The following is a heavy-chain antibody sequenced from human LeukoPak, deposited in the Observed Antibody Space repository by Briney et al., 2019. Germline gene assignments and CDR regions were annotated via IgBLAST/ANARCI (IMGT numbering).Heavy chain of an antibody. V-gene: IGHV4-39*07. CDR2: IYYSGST. CDR3: ARGPLIDF. J-gene: IGHJ4*02. Sequence: PSETLSLTCTVSGVSISSSNSYWGWIRQPPGKGLEWIGSIYYSGSTYYNPSLKSRVTISVDKSKNEFSLRLTSVTAADTAVYYCARGPLIDFWGQGTLVTVSS. CDR1: GVSISSSNSY.